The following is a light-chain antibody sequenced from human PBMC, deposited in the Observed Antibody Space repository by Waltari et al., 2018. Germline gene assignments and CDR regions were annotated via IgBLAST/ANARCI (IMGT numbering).Light chain of an antibody. CDR2: HAS. V-gene: IGKV3-15*01. CDR3: QQYYDGRT. Sequence: EIVMTQSPATLSVSPGERATLSCRASQSISIYLAWFQQKPGQAPRLLIYHASARATGIPARLSGSGSGTEFNLTISSLQSEDFAVYYCQQYYDGRTFGQGTKLEIK. CDR1: QSISIY. J-gene: IGKJ2*01.